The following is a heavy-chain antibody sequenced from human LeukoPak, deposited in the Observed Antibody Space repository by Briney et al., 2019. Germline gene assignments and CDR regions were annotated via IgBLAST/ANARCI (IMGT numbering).Heavy chain of an antibody. CDR2: IGISSGPL. Sequence: GGSLRLSCAASGFTFNNYAMNWVRQTPGGRLEWVSFIGISSGPLLYADSVKGRFTISRDNAKASVYLQMNRLRAEDTAVYYCARAKGYTSSYSFDYWGQGILVTVS. CDR3: ARAKGYTSSYSFDY. CDR1: GFTFNNYA. V-gene: IGHV3-48*04. D-gene: IGHD3-10*01. J-gene: IGHJ4*02.